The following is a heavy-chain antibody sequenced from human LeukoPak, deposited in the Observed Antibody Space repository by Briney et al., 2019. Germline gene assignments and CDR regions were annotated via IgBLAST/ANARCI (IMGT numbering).Heavy chain of an antibody. Sequence: SETLSLTCAVYGGSFSGYYWSWIRQPPGKGLEWIGEINHSGSTNYNPSLKSRVTISVDTSKNQFSLKLSPVTAADTAVYYCASIPKRLRAPTWYFDLWGRGTLVTVSS. D-gene: IGHD5-12*01. CDR3: ASIPKRLRAPTWYFDL. J-gene: IGHJ2*01. V-gene: IGHV4-34*01. CDR2: INHSGST. CDR1: GGSFSGYY.